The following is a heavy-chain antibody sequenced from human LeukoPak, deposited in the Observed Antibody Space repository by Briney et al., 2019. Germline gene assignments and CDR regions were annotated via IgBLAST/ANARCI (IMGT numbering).Heavy chain of an antibody. Sequence: PGGSLRLSCEASGFTFSSYSMIWVRQPPGKGLEWVSYIRAGGTVTYYSDSVQGRFTISRDNSKNTLYLQMNSLRAEDTAVYYCARDSSGGGGMDVWGQGTTVTVSS. D-gene: IGHD6-19*01. CDR1: GFTFSSYS. V-gene: IGHV3-23*01. CDR2: IRAGGTVT. J-gene: IGHJ6*02. CDR3: ARDSSGGGGMDV.